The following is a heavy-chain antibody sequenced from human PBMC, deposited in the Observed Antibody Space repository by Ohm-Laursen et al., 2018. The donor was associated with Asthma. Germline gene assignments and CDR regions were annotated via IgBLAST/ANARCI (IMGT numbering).Heavy chain of an antibody. Sequence: SLRLSCAASGLPFSNFWMSWVRQAPGKGLEWVANIYPDGGEKYYVDSVDGRFTISRDNAKNSLYLQMNSLRDEDTAVYYCSTYTIPMKDWGQGTLVTVSS. J-gene: IGHJ4*01. V-gene: IGHV3-7*02. CDR1: GLPFSNFW. D-gene: IGHD3-16*01. CDR2: IYPDGGEK. CDR3: STYTIPMKD.